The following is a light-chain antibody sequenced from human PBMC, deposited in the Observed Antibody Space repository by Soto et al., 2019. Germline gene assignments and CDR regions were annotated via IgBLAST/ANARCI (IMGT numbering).Light chain of an antibody. Sequence: EIVLTQSPATLSLSPGERATLSCRASQSVSSYLAWYQQKPGQAPRHLIYDASNRATGIPARFSGSGSGTDFTFTISSLEPEDFSVYYCQQRSNWPRTFGGGTKVDIK. CDR1: QSVSSY. J-gene: IGKJ4*01. CDR2: DAS. V-gene: IGKV3-11*01. CDR3: QQRSNWPRT.